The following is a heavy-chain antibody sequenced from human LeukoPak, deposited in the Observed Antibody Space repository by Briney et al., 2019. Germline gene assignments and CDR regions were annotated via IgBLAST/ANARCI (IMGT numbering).Heavy chain of an antibody. J-gene: IGHJ3*02. CDR3: AKGRYERGAFDI. Sequence: PGGSLRLSCAASGFTFSSYGMHWVRQAPGKGLEWVAVIWYGGSNKYYADSVKGRFTISRDNSKNTLYLQMNSLRAEDTAVYYCAKGRYERGAFDIWGQGTMVTVSS. CDR1: GFTFSSYG. V-gene: IGHV3-30*02. CDR2: IWYGGSNK. D-gene: IGHD1-1*01.